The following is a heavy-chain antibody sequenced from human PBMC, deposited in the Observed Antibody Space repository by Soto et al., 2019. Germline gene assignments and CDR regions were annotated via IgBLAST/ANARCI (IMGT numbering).Heavy chain of an antibody. CDR1: GFTFSSYA. Sequence: TGGSLRLSCAASGFTFSSYAMRWVRQAPGKGLEWVSAISGSGGSTYYADSVKGRFTISRDNSKNTLYLQMNSLRAEDTAVYYCAKGKLELPWFFDYWGQGTLVTVSS. J-gene: IGHJ4*02. CDR3: AKGKLELPWFFDY. V-gene: IGHV3-23*01. D-gene: IGHD1-7*01. CDR2: ISGSGGST.